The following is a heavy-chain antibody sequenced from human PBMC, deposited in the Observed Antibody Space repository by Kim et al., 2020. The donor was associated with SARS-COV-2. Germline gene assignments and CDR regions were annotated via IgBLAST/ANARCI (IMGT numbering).Heavy chain of an antibody. J-gene: IGHJ6*02. CDR3: ARRGLYYDILTGYDYYYYGMDV. Sequence: SETLSLTCTVSGGSISSYYWSWIRQPPGKGLEWIGYIYYSGSTNYNPSLKSRVTISVDTPKNQFSLKLSSVTAADTAVYYCARRGLYYDILTGYDYYYYGMDVWGQGTTVTVSS. CDR1: GGSISSYY. V-gene: IGHV4-59*01. D-gene: IGHD3-9*01. CDR2: IYYSGST.